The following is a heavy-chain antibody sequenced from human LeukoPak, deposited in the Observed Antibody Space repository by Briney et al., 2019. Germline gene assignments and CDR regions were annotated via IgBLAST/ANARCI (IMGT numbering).Heavy chain of an antibody. CDR2: VTISNPI. Sequence: GGSLRLSCAASGFTFSYYIMNWVRQAPGKGLECVSSVTISNPIYYADSVQGRFTVSRDNAKNSLYLQMNSLRADDTAVYYCARDFEERGYYLADFDYWGQGTLVTVSS. D-gene: IGHD3-22*01. V-gene: IGHV3-69-1*01. CDR3: ARDFEERGYYLADFDY. J-gene: IGHJ4*02. CDR1: GFTFSYYI.